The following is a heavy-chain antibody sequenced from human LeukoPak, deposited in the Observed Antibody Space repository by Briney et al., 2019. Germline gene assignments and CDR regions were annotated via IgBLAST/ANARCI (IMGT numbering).Heavy chain of an antibody. J-gene: IGHJ4*02. CDR1: GGSISSGSYY. D-gene: IGHD3-22*01. Sequence: PSETLSLTCTVSGGSISSGSYYWSWIRQPAGKGLEWIGRIYTSGSTNYNPSLKSRVTISVDTSKNQFSLKLSSVTAADTAVYYCARDVDYYDSSGYYFDYWGQGTLVTVSS. CDR3: ARDVDYYDSSGYYFDY. V-gene: IGHV4-61*02. CDR2: IYTSGST.